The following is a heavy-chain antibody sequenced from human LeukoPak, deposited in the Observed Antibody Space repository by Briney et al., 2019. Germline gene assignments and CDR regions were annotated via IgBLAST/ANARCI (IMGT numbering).Heavy chain of an antibody. J-gene: IGHJ1*01. D-gene: IGHD3-22*01. CDR2: IYYSGST. V-gene: IGHV4-31*03. Sequence: SETLSLTCTVSGGPISRGGSYWSWIRQHPGKGLEWIGYIYYSGSTYYNPSLKSRVTISVDTSKKQFSLKLSSVTAADTAVYFCASQANYYDSSGYFLHWGQGILVTVSS. CDR1: GGPISRGGSY. CDR3: ASQANYYDSSGYFLH.